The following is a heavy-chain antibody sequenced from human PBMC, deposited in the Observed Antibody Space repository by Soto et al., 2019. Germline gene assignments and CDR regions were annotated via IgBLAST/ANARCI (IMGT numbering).Heavy chain of an antibody. CDR2: INPNSGGT. J-gene: IGHJ5*02. D-gene: IGHD1-26*01. Sequence: SGYTFTGYYMHWVRQAPGQGLEWMGWINPNSGGTNYAQKFQGRVTMTRDTSISTAYMELSRLRSDDTAVYYCAREGLVGNWFDPWGQGTLVTVSS. CDR1: GYTFTGYY. CDR3: AREGLVGNWFDP. V-gene: IGHV1-2*02.